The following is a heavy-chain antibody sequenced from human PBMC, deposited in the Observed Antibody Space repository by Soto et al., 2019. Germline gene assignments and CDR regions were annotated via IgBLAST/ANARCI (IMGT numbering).Heavy chain of an antibody. CDR3: ARHEWELTAPFDY. V-gene: IGHV4-39*01. CDR1: GGSISSSSYY. J-gene: IGHJ4*02. D-gene: IGHD1-26*01. CDR2: IYYSGST. Sequence: SETLSLTCTVSGGSISSSSYYWGWIRQPPGKGLEWIGSIYYSGSTYYNPSLKSRVTISVDTSKNQFSLKLSSVTAADTAVYYCARHEWELTAPFDYWGQGTLVTVSS.